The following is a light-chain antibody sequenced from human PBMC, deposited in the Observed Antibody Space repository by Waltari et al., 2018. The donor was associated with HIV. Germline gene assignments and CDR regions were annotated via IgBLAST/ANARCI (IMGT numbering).Light chain of an antibody. V-gene: IGLV2-14*01. CDR2: EVS. CDR1: SSDVGGYNY. J-gene: IGLJ2*01. CDR3: SSYTSSSTLV. Sequence: QSALTQPASVSGSPGQSITLSCTGTSSDVGGYNYVSWYQQHPGKAPKLMIYEVSNRLSGVSNRFSGSKSGNTASLTISGLQAEDEADYYCSSYTSSSTLVFGGGTKLTVL.